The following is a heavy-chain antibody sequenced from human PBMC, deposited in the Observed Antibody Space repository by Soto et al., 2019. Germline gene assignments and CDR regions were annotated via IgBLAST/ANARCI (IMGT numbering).Heavy chain of an antibody. V-gene: IGHV4-61*08. CDR3: ARPSLVGPLNV. CDR1: GDSVRSGVYS. CDR2: IYYTGIT. Sequence: QVQLQESGPGLVKPSGTLSLTCTVSGDSVRSGVYSWNWIRQPPGKGLAWIGNIYYTGITDYNPALMRRVTTSVDTYKNQFSLKVSSVTAADTAVYYCARPSLVGPLNVWGQGTLVTVSS. D-gene: IGHD1-26*01. J-gene: IGHJ4*02.